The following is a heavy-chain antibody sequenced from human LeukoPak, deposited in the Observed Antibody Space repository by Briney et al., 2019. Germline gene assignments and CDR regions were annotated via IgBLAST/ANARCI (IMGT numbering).Heavy chain of an antibody. CDR2: IIPIFGTA. CDR1: GGTFSSYA. CDR3: ATAIFFRRELLGYL. D-gene: IGHD1-26*01. J-gene: IGHJ5*02. V-gene: IGHV1-69*05. Sequence: GASVKVSCKASGGTFSSYAISWVRQAPGQGLEWMGGIIPIFGTANYAQKFQGRVTITTDESTSTAYMELSSLRSEDTAVYYCATAIFFRRELLGYLWGQGTLVTVSS.